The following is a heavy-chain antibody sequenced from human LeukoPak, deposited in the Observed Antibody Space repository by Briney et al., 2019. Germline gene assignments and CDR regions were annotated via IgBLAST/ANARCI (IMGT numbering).Heavy chain of an antibody. CDR3: ARILSYGDFINYYYYYGMDV. CDR1: GFTFSSYG. Sequence: SGGSLRLSCAASGFTFSSYGMHWVRQAPGKGLEWVAGIWYDGSNKYYADSVKGRFTISRDNSKNTLYLQMNSLRAEDTAVYYCARILSYGDFINYYYYYGMDVWGQGTTVTVSS. J-gene: IGHJ6*02. CDR2: IWYDGSNK. D-gene: IGHD4-17*01. V-gene: IGHV3-33*01.